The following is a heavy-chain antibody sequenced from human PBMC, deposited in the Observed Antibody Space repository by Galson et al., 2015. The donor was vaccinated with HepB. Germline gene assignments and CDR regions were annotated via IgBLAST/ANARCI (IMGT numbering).Heavy chain of an antibody. CDR1: GFTFSSYS. CDR3: ARQTRKYNYDSGSSRTWYYLSMNV. V-gene: IGHV3-23*01. J-gene: IGHJ6*01. Sequence: SLRLSCAASGFTFSSYSMSWVRQAPGKGLEWVSTISPSGGGTYYADSVKGRFTISRDNSKNTLYLQMNSLRGEDTAIYYCARQTRKYNYDSGSSRTWYYLSMNVWGHGNTVTVYS. D-gene: IGHD3-10*01. CDR2: ISPSGGGT.